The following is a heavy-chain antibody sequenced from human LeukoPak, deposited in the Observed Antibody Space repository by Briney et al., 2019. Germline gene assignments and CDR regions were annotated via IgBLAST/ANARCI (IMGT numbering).Heavy chain of an antibody. V-gene: IGHV4-30-2*01. CDR1: GGSISSGGYY. CDR3: ARDTPLLPNAFDI. CDR2: IYHSGGT. D-gene: IGHD3-10*01. Sequence: PSETLSLTCTVSGGSISSGGYYWSWIRQPPGKGLEWIGYIYHSGGTYYNPSLKSRVTISVDRSKNQFSLKLSSVTAADTAVYYCARDTPLLPNAFDIWGQGTMVTVSS. J-gene: IGHJ3*02.